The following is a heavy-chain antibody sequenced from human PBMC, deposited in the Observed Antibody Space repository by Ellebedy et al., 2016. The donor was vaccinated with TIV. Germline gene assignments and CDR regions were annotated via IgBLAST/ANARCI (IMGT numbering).Heavy chain of an antibody. D-gene: IGHD1-14*01. J-gene: IGHJ2*01. Sequence: SETLSLXCTVSGGSFSSYYWSWIRQSAGKGLEWIGRIFMSGSTTYNPFLKNRVTMSVDASTTQLSLNLSSVTAADTAVYFCARLRQSRDRSHWYFDLWGRGTLVTVSS. CDR2: IFMSGST. V-gene: IGHV4-4*07. CDR1: GGSFSSYY. CDR3: ARLRQSRDRSHWYFDL.